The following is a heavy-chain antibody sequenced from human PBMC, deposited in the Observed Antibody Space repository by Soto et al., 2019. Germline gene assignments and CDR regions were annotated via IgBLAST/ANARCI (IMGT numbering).Heavy chain of an antibody. V-gene: IGHV3-30*18. CDR3: TKDGYTYGSADF. CDR1: GITFSNYG. J-gene: IGHJ4*02. Sequence: QVQLVESGGGVVQPGRSLRLSCAASGITFSNYGMHWVRQAPGKGLEWVALISSDGSNKYYADSVKGRFTISRDNSKNTLYLQMNGLRAKDTAVYYCTKDGYTYGSADFRGQGTLVTVSS. CDR2: ISSDGSNK. D-gene: IGHD5-18*01.